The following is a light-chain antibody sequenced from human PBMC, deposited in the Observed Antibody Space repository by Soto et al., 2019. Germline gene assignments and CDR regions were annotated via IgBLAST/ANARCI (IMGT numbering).Light chain of an antibody. CDR2: DAF. Sequence: EKVMTQSPATLSVSPGEIATLSCRASQNVKTRLAWYQQKPGQAPRLLIYDAFTRATGIPARFSGSASGTEFTLTISSLQSEDFAVYYCQQYDEWPLTFGGGTKVEIK. CDR3: QQYDEWPLT. CDR1: QNVKTR. V-gene: IGKV3-15*01. J-gene: IGKJ4*01.